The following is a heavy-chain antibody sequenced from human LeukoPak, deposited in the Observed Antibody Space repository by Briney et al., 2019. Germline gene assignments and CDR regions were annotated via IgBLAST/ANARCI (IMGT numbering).Heavy chain of an antibody. V-gene: IGHV5-51*01. CDR1: GYRFTSYW. CDR3: ARLLSDGYSYGFFDY. D-gene: IGHD5-18*01. J-gene: IGHJ4*02. Sequence: GESLKISCKGSGYRFTSYWIGWVRQMPGKGLEWMGIIYPGDSDTRDSPSFQGQVTLSVDKSISAAYLQWRSLKASDTAMYYCARLLSDGYSYGFFDYWGRGTLVTVSS. CDR2: IYPGDSDT.